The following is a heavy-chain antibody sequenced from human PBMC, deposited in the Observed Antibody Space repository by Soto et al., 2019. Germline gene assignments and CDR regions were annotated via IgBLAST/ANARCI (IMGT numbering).Heavy chain of an antibody. D-gene: IGHD4-4*01. CDR2: IKPDGSAT. J-gene: IGHJ4*02. Sequence: GGSLRLSCAVSGFTFGSYWMNWVRLIPGKGLEWVAYIKPDGSATYYVDSVKGRFTISRDNAKNSLYLQMNSLRDDDTAIYYCARRHRPSYTSDYWGQGTLVTVSS. CDR1: GFTFGSYW. V-gene: IGHV3-7*01. CDR3: ARRHRPSYTSDY.